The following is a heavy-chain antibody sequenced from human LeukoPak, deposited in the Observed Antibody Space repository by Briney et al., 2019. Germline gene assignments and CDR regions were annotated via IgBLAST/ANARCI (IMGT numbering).Heavy chain of an antibody. CDR3: AKDLDYYGSGSWLDY. J-gene: IGHJ4*02. CDR1: GFTFSSYA. D-gene: IGHD3-10*01. V-gene: IGHV3-23*01. Sequence: GGSLRLSCAASGFTFSSYAMSWVRQAPGKGLEWVSAISGSGGSTYYADSVKGRFTISRDNSKNTLYLQMNSLRAEDTAVYYCAKDLDYYGSGSWLDYWGQGTLVTVSS. CDR2: ISGSGGST.